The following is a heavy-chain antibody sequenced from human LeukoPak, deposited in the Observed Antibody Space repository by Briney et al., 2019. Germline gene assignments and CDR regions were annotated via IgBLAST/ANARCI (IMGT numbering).Heavy chain of an antibody. CDR1: GGTFSSYA. D-gene: IGHD3-10*01. CDR3: ARNRITMVRGVIIPMNYYYGMDV. CDR2: IIPIFGTA. V-gene: IGHV1-69*13. Sequence: SVKVSCKASGGTFSSYAISWVRQAPGQGLEWMGGIIPIFGTANYAQKFQGRVTITADESTSTAYMELSSLRSEDTAVYYCARNRITMVRGVIIPMNYYYGMDVWGQGTTVTVSS. J-gene: IGHJ6*02.